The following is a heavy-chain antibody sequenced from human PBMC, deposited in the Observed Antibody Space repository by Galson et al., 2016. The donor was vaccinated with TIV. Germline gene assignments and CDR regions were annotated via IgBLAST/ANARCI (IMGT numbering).Heavy chain of an antibody. CDR2: TSGRSGYT. CDR1: GFTFRDYY. Sequence: SLRLSCAASGFTFRDYYMTWIRQAPGKGLEWISYTSGRSGYTRYADSVKGRFTISRDNAKNSLYLQMNSLRPEDTAVYYYARVLRGDPIDYWGQGTLVTVSS. CDR3: ARVLRGDPIDY. J-gene: IGHJ4*02. V-gene: IGHV3-11*06.